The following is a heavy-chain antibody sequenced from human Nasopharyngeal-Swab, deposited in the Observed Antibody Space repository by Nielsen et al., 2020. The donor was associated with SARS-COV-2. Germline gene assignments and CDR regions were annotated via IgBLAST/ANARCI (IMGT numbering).Heavy chain of an antibody. Sequence: SETLSLTCTVSGGSISSYYWSWIRQPPGKGLEWIGYIYYSGSTNYNPPLKSRVTISVDTSKNKFSLTLSSVTAADTAVYYCARLSGDYYYGMDVWGQGTTVTVSS. J-gene: IGHJ6*02. V-gene: IGHV4-59*08. D-gene: IGHD2-8*02. CDR3: ARLSGDYYYGMDV. CDR1: GGSISSYY. CDR2: IYYSGST.